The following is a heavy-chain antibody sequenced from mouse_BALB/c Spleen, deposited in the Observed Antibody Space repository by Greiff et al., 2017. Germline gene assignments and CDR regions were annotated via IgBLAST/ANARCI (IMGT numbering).Heavy chain of an antibody. CDR3: ASIDVEGYFDY. Sequence: DVMLVESGGGLVKPGGSLKLSCAASGFTFSSYAMSWVRQTPEKRLEWVASISSGGSTYYPDSVKGRFTISRDNARNILYLQMSSLRSEDTAMYYCASIDVEGYFDYWGQGTTLTVSS. CDR1: GFTFSSYA. CDR2: ISSGGST. J-gene: IGHJ2*01. D-gene: IGHD2-12*01. V-gene: IGHV5-6-5*01.